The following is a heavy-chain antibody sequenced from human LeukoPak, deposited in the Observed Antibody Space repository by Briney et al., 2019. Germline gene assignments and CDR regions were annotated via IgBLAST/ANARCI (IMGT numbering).Heavy chain of an antibody. J-gene: IGHJ4*02. CDR3: ARVIAVAVNFDY. CDR1: GGSISSSSYY. CDR2: IYYSGST. Sequence: SETLSLTCTVSGGSISSSSYYWGWIRQPPGKGLEWIGSIYYSGSTYYNPSLKSRVTISVDTSKNQFSLKLSSVTAVDTAVYYCARVIAVAVNFDYWGQGTLVTVSS. D-gene: IGHD6-19*01. V-gene: IGHV4-39*07.